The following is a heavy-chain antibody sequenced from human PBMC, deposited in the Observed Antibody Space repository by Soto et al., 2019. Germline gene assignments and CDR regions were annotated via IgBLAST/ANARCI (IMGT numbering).Heavy chain of an antibody. CDR2: IYYSGSA. CDR1: GGSISSSSYY. J-gene: IGHJ4*02. V-gene: IGHV4-39*02. D-gene: IGHD3-10*01. CDR3: PSRGVSGPVDY. Sequence: QLQLQESGPGLVKPSETLSLTCTVSGGSISSSSYYWGWIRQPPGKGLEWIGNIYYSGSAYYNPSVKTRVPISVEMSKRNLSLKLSSVAAADTAVYYCPSRGVSGPVDYWGQGTLVTVSS.